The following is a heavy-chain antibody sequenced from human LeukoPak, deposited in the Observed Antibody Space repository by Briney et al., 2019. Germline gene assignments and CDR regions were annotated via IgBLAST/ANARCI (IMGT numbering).Heavy chain of an antibody. V-gene: IGHV3-64*01. D-gene: IGHD2-2*01. J-gene: IGHJ1*01. Sequence: GGSLRLSCAASGFAFSNYAMHWVRLAPGKGLEFVSAICKSGDETYYVNDVKGRFTISRDNIKNTVDLEMGSLIVYDTGIYYGARIPEYWGQGTVVTVSS. CDR3: ARIPEY. CDR1: GFAFSNYA. CDR2: ICKSGDET.